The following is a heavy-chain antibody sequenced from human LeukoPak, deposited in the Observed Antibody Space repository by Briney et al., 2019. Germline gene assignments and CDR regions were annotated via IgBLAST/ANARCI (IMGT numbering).Heavy chain of an antibody. Sequence: GGSLRLSCAASGSTLSIHWMTWVRQAPGKGLEWVANINQEGSAKYHVDSVKGRFTITRDNDKNLIFLQMNSLRAEDTALYYCARWDIRGTAHQLDSWGQGTLVTVSS. J-gene: IGHJ4*02. D-gene: IGHD5-12*01. CDR1: GSTLSIHW. CDR2: INQEGSAK. CDR3: ARWDIRGTAHQLDS. V-gene: IGHV3-7*03.